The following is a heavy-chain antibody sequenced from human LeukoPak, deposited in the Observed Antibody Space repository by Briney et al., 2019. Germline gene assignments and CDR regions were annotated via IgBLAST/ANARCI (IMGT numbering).Heavy chain of an antibody. CDR3: ARVSEYGCSSPSCPFDY. V-gene: IGHV4-61*02. J-gene: IGHJ4*02. Sequence: PSETLSLTCTVSGGSISSGSYYWSWIRQPAGKGLEWIGRIYTSGSTNYSPSLTSRVTISVDTSKNQFSLKLSSVTAADTAVYYCARVSEYGCSSPSCPFDYWGQGTLVTVSS. CDR1: GGSISSGSYY. CDR2: IYTSGST. D-gene: IGHD2-2*01.